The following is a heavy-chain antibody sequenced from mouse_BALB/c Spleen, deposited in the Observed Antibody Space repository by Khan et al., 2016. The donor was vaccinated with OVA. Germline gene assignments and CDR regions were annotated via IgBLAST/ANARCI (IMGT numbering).Heavy chain of an antibody. J-gene: IGHJ3*01. CDR1: GYNFTSYT. Sequence: VQLQEAGAELARPGASVKMSCKASGYNFTSYTIHWIKVRPGQGLEWIGCINPRNGYTNYNQKFKDKATLTADKSSTTVHMQLSSLTSDDSAVXNFVRYGAYHRYDGWFAYWGQGTLVTVSA. D-gene: IGHD2-14*01. CDR2: INPRNGYT. CDR3: VRYGAYHRYDGWFAY. V-gene: IGHV1-4*01.